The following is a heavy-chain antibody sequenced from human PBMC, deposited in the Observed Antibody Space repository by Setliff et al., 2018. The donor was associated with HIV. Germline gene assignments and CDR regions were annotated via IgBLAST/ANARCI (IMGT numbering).Heavy chain of an antibody. CDR1: GGSVSSPGYY. CDR2: IYHSGRT. D-gene: IGHD3-9*01. Sequence: SETLSLTCTVSGGSVSSPGYYWGWIRQPPGKGLEWIGSIYHSGRTYYNPSLKSRVTISVDTSKNQFSLKLTSVTAADTAVYYCARDQPQDYDSLTGYYTGRYFDYWGRGTLVTVSS. CDR3: ARDQPQDYDSLTGYYTGRYFDY. V-gene: IGHV4-39*07. J-gene: IGHJ4*02.